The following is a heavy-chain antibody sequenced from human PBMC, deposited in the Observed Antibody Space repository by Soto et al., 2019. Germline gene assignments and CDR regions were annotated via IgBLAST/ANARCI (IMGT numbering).Heavy chain of an antibody. Sequence: SETLALTCTVSGGSISSYYWSWIRQPPGKGLEWIGYIYYSGSTNYNPSLKSRVTISVDTSKNQFSLKLSSVTAADTAVYYYARNILTGYSDYWGQGTLVTVSS. CDR1: GGSISSYY. D-gene: IGHD3-9*01. V-gene: IGHV4-59*01. J-gene: IGHJ4*02. CDR3: ARNILTGYSDY. CDR2: IYYSGST.